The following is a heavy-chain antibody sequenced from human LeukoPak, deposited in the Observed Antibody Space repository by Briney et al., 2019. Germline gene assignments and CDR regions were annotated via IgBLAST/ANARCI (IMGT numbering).Heavy chain of an antibody. CDR2: IYYSGGT. V-gene: IGHV4-59*01. CDR1: GGSISSYY. CDR3: ARVLRGYSGYDYNYYGMDV. Sequence: SETLSLTCTVSGGSISSYYWSWIRQPPGKGLEWIGYIYYSGGTNYNPSLKSRVTISVDTSKNQFSLKLSSVTAADTAVYYCARVLRGYSGYDYNYYGMDVWGQGTTVTVSS. J-gene: IGHJ6*02. D-gene: IGHD5-12*01.